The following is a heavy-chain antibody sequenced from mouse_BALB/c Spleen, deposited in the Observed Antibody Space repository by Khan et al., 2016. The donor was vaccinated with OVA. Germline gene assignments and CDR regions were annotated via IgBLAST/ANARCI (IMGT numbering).Heavy chain of an antibody. D-gene: IGHD3-3*01. V-gene: IGHV3-2*02. Sequence: EVQLVESGPGLVKPSQSLSLTCTVTGYSITSDYAWNWIRQFPGNKLEWMGYISYSGSTSYNPSLKSRISITRDTSKNQFFLQLNSVTTEDTATYYCARGHVAWFAYWGQGTLVTVSA. CDR2: ISYSGST. CDR3: ARGHVAWFAY. CDR1: GYSITSDYA. J-gene: IGHJ3*01.